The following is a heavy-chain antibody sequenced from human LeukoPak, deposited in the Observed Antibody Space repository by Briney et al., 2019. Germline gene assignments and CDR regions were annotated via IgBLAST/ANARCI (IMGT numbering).Heavy chain of an antibody. CDR3: ARGDYDILTGYYPSGY. V-gene: IGHV1-69*13. Sequence: ASVKVSCKASGGTFSSYAISWVRQAPGQGLEWMGGIIPIFGTANYAQKFQGRVTITADESTSTAYMGLSSLRSEDTAVYYCARGDYDILTGYYPSGYWGQGTLVTVSS. CDR2: IIPIFGTA. CDR1: GGTFSSYA. D-gene: IGHD3-9*01. J-gene: IGHJ4*02.